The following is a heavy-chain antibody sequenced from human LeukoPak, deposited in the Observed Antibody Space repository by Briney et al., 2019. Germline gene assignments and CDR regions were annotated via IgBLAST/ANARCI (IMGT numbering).Heavy chain of an antibody. CDR1: GYSFTSYW. V-gene: IGHV5-51*01. D-gene: IGHD3-22*01. CDR2: IYPGDSDT. Sequence: GESLKISCKGSGYSFTSYWIGWVRQMPGKGLEWMGIIYPGDSDTRYSPSFQGQVTISADKSISTAYLQWSSLKASDTATYYCARGYYDSSGYYYPFDYWGQGTLVTVSS. CDR3: ARGYYDSSGYYYPFDY. J-gene: IGHJ4*02.